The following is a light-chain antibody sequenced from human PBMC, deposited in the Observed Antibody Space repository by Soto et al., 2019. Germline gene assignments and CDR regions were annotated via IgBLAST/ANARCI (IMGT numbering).Light chain of an antibody. J-gene: IGKJ1*01. CDR2: KAS. CDR3: QQYDTYWT. CDR1: QSISNW. Sequence: IQLTQTPSSLSASVGDRVIITGRASQSISNWLAWYQQKPGKAPNLLIYKASSLKSGVPSRFSGSGSGTEFTLTISSLQPDDFATYYCQQYDTYWTFGQGTKVDIK. V-gene: IGKV1-5*03.